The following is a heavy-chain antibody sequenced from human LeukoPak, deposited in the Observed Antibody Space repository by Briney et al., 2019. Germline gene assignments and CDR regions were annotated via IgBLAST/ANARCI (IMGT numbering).Heavy chain of an antibody. CDR2: IIPIFGTA. J-gene: IGHJ4*02. Sequence: SVKVSCKASGYTFTGYYMHWVRQAPGQGLEWMGGIIPIFGTANYAQKFQGRVTITADKSTSTAYMELSSLRSEDTAVYYCARDARGYSRDFDYWGQGTLVTVSS. CDR1: GYTFTGYY. CDR3: ARDARGYSRDFDY. D-gene: IGHD5-18*01. V-gene: IGHV1-69*06.